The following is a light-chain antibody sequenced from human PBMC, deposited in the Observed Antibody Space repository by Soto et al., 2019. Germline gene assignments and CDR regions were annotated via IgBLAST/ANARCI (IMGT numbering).Light chain of an antibody. CDR3: QQYNNWPFT. Sequence: EIVMTQSPATLSVSPGERATLSCRASQSVSSNLAWYQQKPGQAPRLLIYGASTRATGIPARFSGSGSGTEFTLTISSLHSEDFAVYYCQQYNNWPFTFGRGTKGDIK. J-gene: IGKJ3*01. V-gene: IGKV3D-15*01. CDR1: QSVSSN. CDR2: GAS.